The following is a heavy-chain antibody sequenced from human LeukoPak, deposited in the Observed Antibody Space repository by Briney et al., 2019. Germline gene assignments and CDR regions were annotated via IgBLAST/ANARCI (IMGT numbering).Heavy chain of an antibody. CDR1: GFTFSSYS. D-gene: IGHD5-12*01. V-gene: IGHV3-48*04. Sequence: PGGSLRLSCAASGFTFSSYSMNWVRQAPGKGLEWVSCISSSSTTIYYADSVKGRFTVSRDNAKNSLYLQMNSLRVEDTAVYYCARGSGYLFDCWGQGTLVTVSS. J-gene: IGHJ4*02. CDR2: ISSSSTTI. CDR3: ARGSGYLFDC.